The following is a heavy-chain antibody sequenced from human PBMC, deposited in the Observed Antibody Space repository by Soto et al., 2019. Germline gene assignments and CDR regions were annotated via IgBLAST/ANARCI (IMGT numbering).Heavy chain of an antibody. D-gene: IGHD3-22*01. CDR3: ARDEVYYDSSGYSDY. CDR1: GGTFSSYA. Sequence: QVQLVQSGAEVKKPGSSVKVSCKASGGTFSSYAISWVRQAPGQGLEWMGGIIPIFGTANYAQKFQGRVTITADEPKSTAYMELSSLRSEDTAVYYCARDEVYYDSSGYSDYWGQGTLVTVSS. J-gene: IGHJ4*02. CDR2: IIPIFGTA. V-gene: IGHV1-69*12.